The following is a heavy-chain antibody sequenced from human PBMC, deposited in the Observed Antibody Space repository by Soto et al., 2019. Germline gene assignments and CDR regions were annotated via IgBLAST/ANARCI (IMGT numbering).Heavy chain of an antibody. CDR3: GNDQRTSCVWYNDY. D-gene: IGHD2-8*01. J-gene: IGHJ4*02. Sequence: EVQLLESGGGLVQPGGSLRLSCAASEFRFTSYAMTWVRQAPENGMEWVSSISGSGGGTYYADSVKGRFTISRDNSKNTLYLQLNGPSPEDTAVYYCGNDQRTSCVWYNDYWGQGTLVTVSS. CDR2: ISGSGGGT. V-gene: IGHV3-23*01. CDR1: EFRFTSYA.